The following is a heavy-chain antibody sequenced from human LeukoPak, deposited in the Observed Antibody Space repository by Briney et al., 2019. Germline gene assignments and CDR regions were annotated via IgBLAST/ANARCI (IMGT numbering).Heavy chain of an antibody. CDR2: FDPEDGET. CDR3: ATGSNQSPTQDAFDI. CDR1: GYTLTELS. D-gene: IGHD1-14*01. Sequence: GASVKVSCKVSGYTLTELSMHWVRQAPGKGLEWMGGFDPEDGETIYAQKFQGRVTMTEDTSTDTAYMELSSLRSEGTAVYYCATGSNQSPTQDAFDIWGQGTMVTVSS. V-gene: IGHV1-24*01. J-gene: IGHJ3*02.